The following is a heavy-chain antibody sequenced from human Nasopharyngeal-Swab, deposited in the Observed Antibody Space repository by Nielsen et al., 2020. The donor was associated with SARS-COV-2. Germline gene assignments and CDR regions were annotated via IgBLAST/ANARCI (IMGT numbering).Heavy chain of an antibody. Sequence: ASVKVSCKASGYTITSYAMHWVRQAPGQRLEWMGWINAGNGNTKYSQKFQGRVTITRDTSASTAYMELSSLRSEDTAVYYCARAVTIFGVVIPGGYWGQGTLVTVSS. V-gene: IGHV1-3*01. D-gene: IGHD3-3*01. CDR2: INAGNGNT. CDR3: ARAVTIFGVVIPGGY. CDR1: GYTITSYA. J-gene: IGHJ4*02.